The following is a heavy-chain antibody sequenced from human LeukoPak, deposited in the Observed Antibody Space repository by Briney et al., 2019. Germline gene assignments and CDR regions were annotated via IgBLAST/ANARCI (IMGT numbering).Heavy chain of an antibody. CDR1: GFTFSGYG. J-gene: IGHJ4*02. CDR3: ARGFGSGSSLPFDY. V-gene: IGHV3-33*01. Sequence: GGSLRLSRAASGFTFSGYGMHWVRQAPGKGLEWVAVIWYDGSNKYYADSVKGRFTISRDNSKNTLYLQMDSLRAEDTAVYYCARGFGSGSSLPFDYWGQGTLVTVSS. CDR2: IWYDGSNK. D-gene: IGHD3-10*01.